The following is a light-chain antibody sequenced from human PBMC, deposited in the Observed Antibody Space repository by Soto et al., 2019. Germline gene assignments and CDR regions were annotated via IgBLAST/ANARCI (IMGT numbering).Light chain of an antibody. CDR3: QQYNNWPRCT. J-gene: IGKJ2*02. Sequence: EIVMTQSPATLSVSPGERATLSCRASQSVSSNLAWYQQKPGQAPRLLIYGASTRATCIPARFSVSGSETYVTHTNSSLQSEDFAVYSCQQYNNWPRCTFGQGTKLEIK. CDR2: GAS. V-gene: IGKV3-15*01. CDR1: QSVSSN.